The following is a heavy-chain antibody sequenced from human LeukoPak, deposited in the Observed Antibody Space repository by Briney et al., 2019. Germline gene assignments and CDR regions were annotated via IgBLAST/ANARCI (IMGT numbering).Heavy chain of an antibody. CDR2: IRYDGSNK. D-gene: IGHD3-10*01. Sequence: PGGSLRLSCAASGFTFSSYGMHWVRQAPGKGLEWVAFIRYDGSNKYYADSVKGRFTISRDNSKNTLYLQMNSLRAEDTAVYYCARVGGDYFDYWGQGTLVTVSS. CDR1: GFTFSSYG. J-gene: IGHJ4*02. CDR3: ARVGGDYFDY. V-gene: IGHV3-30*02.